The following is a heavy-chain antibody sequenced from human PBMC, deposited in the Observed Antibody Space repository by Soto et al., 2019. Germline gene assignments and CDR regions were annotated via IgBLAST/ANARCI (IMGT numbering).Heavy chain of an antibody. V-gene: IGHV3-11*06. CDR2: IPCDSGYT. CDR1: GFTFSDYY. Sequence: PGGSLRLSCAASGFTFSDYYMAWIRQAPGKGLEWVSYIPCDSGYTNYADSVKGRFTISRDNAKNSLYLQMNSLRAEDTAVYYCARWGCSSTSCYTKHNWFDPWGQGALVTVSS. CDR3: ARWGCSSTSCYTKHNWFDP. J-gene: IGHJ5*02. D-gene: IGHD2-2*02.